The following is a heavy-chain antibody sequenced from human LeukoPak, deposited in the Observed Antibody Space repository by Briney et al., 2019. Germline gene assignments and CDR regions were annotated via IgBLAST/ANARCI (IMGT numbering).Heavy chain of an antibody. CDR3: ASGEVGATLFGY. J-gene: IGHJ4*02. Sequence: GGSLRLSCAASGFTSSSYWMSWVRQAPGKGLEWVANIKQDGSEKYYVDSVKGRFTISRDNAKNSLYLQMNSLRAEDTAVYYCASGEVGATLFGYWGQGTLVTVSS. CDR2: IKQDGSEK. D-gene: IGHD1-26*01. V-gene: IGHV3-7*01. CDR1: GFTSSSYW.